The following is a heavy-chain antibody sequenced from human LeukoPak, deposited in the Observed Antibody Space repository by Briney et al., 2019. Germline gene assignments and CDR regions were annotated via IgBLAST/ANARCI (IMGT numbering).Heavy chain of an antibody. J-gene: IGHJ4*02. CDR1: GFRLTDYY. V-gene: IGHV1-2*02. Sequence: ASVSVSCTTSGFRLTDYYFDWVRQAPGQGLEWMGCTRGDTGDTDSPQKFQGRVTMTMDTSMNTAYMELRRLTFDDTAMYFCARVRGNSCDYWGQGTLVTVSS. D-gene: IGHD6-13*01. CDR2: TRGDTGDT. CDR3: ARVRGNSCDY.